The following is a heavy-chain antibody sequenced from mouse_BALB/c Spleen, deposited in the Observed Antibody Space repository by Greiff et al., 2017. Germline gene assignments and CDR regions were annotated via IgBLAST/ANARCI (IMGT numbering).Heavy chain of an antibody. J-gene: IGHJ4*01. CDR2: ISSGGSYT. Sequence: EVKLMESGGDLVKPGGSLKLSCAASGFTFSSYGMSWVRQTPDKRLEWVATISSGGSYTYYPDSVKGRFTISRDNAKNTLYLQMSSLKSEDTAMYYCARHKGNPYYYAMDYWGQGTSVTVSS. D-gene: IGHD2-1*01. CDR3: ARHKGNPYYYAMDY. CDR1: GFTFSSYG. V-gene: IGHV5-6*01.